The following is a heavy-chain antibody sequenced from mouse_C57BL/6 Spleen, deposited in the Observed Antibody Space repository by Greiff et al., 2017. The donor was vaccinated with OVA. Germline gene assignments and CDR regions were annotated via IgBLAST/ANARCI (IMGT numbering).Heavy chain of an antibody. J-gene: IGHJ4*01. CDR1: GYSFTGYY. CDR3: AKTAQATDYAMDY. Sequence: EVKLVESGPELVKPGASVKISCKASGYSFTGYYMNWVKQSPEKSLEWIGEINPSTGGTTYNQKFKAKATLTVDKSSSTAYMQLKSLTSEDSAVYYCAKTAQATDYAMDYWGQGTSVTVSS. V-gene: IGHV1-42*01. D-gene: IGHD3-2*02. CDR2: INPSTGGT.